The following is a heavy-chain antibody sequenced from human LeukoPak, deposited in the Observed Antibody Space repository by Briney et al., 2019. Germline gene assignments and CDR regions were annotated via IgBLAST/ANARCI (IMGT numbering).Heavy chain of an antibody. Sequence: PGGSLRLSFTASGFTFGDYAMSWFRQAPGKGLEWVGFIRSKAYGGTTEYAASVKGRFTISRDDSKSIAYLQMNSLKTEDTAVYYCTRDVLGGGHAVYYYYYYGMDVWGQGTTVTVSS. V-gene: IGHV3-49*03. CDR3: TRDVLGGGHAVYYYYYYGMDV. J-gene: IGHJ6*02. D-gene: IGHD3-16*01. CDR2: IRSKAYGGTT. CDR1: GFTFGDYA.